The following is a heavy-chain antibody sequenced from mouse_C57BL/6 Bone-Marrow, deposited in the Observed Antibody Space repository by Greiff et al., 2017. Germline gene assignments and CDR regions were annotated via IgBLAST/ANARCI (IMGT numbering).Heavy chain of an antibody. CDR3: ARRLRRSYAMDN. J-gene: IGHJ4*01. CDR1: GYTFTSYG. V-gene: IGHV1-81*01. Sequence: QVQLKQSGAELARPGASVKLSCKASGYTFTSYGISWVKQRTGKGLEWIGEIYPRSGNTYYNEKFKGKATLTADKSSSTAYMELRSLTSEDSAVYFCARRLRRSYAMDNWGQGTSVTVSS. D-gene: IGHD2-4*01. CDR2: IYPRSGNT.